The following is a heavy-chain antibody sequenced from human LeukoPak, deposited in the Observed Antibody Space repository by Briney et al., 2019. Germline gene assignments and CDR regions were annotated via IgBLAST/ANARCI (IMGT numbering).Heavy chain of an antibody. D-gene: IGHD3-22*01. Sequence: KPGGSLRLSCTASVFPLSSYGMNWVREAPGKGLEWVSYIRTSSTYTYYADSVKGRFTFSRDHSENTLHLQLTMLRAGDTAVYYCTRDRNYYDSRPLDYRGQGTLVTVSS. V-gene: IGHV3-21*06. CDR3: TRDRNYYDSRPLDY. CDR1: VFPLSSYG. J-gene: IGHJ4*02. CDR2: IRTSSTYT.